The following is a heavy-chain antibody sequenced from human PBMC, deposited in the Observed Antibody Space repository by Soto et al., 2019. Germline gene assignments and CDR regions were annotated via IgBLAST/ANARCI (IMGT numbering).Heavy chain of an antibody. V-gene: IGHV3-30-3*01. CDR2: ISYDGSNK. CDR1: GFTFSSYA. Sequence: QVQLVESGGGVVQPGRSLRLSCAASGFTFSSYAMHWVRQAPGKGLEWVAVISYDGSNKYYADSVKGRFTISRDNSKNTLYLQMNSLRAEDTAVYYCARAPGRVSGYDSFDYWGQGTLVTVSS. CDR3: ARAPGRVSGYDSFDY. D-gene: IGHD5-12*01. J-gene: IGHJ4*02.